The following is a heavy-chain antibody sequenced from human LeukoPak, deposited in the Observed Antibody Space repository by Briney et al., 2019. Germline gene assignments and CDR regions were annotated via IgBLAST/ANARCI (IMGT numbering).Heavy chain of an antibody. CDR2: TGTTSTFI. CDR3: AKAHPGFDY. CDR1: GFTFTSYT. J-gene: IGHJ4*02. Sequence: GGSLRLSCAASGFTFTSYTMNWVRQAPGKGLEWVASTGTTSTFIHYADSVKGRFTISRDNAQDSLFLQMDSLGAEDTAVYYCAKAHPGFDYWGQGVLVTVSS. V-gene: IGHV3-21*01.